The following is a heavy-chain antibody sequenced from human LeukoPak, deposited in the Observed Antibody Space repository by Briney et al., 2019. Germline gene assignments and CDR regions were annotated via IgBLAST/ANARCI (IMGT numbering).Heavy chain of an antibody. Sequence: SVKVSCKASGGTLSSYAISWVRQAPGQGLEWMGGIIPIFGTANYAQKFQGRVTITADESTSTAYMELSSLRSEDAAVYYCARDDGIKRGFDYWGQGTLVTVSS. V-gene: IGHV1-69*13. CDR1: GGTLSSYA. CDR3: ARDDGIKRGFDY. CDR2: IIPIFGTA. D-gene: IGHD3-3*02. J-gene: IGHJ4*02.